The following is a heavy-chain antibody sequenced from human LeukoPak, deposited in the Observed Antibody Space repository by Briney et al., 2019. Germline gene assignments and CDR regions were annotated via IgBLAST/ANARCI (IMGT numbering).Heavy chain of an antibody. CDR1: GFTFSSYA. CDR3: ARGPPVVRGVKPELDY. Sequence: PGGSLRLSCAASGFTFSSYAMNWVRQAPGKGLEWVSSLSSSSTYIYYADSVKGRFTISRDNAKNSLYLQMDSLRAEDTAVYYCARGPPVVRGVKPELDYWGQGTLVTVSS. CDR2: LSSSSTYI. J-gene: IGHJ4*02. V-gene: IGHV3-21*01. D-gene: IGHD3-10*01.